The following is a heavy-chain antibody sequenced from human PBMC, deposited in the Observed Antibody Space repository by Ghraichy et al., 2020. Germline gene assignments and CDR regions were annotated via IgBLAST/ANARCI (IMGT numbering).Heavy chain of an antibody. CDR3: ARDYNWAFDH. Sequence: RGSLRLSCAASGFNFNNYAMNWVRQAPGKGLEWVSYISSTSAIYYADSVRGRFTISRDNAKNSLYLQMNSLRDEDAAVYYCARDYNWAFDHWGQGALVTVSS. CDR1: GFNFNNYA. J-gene: IGHJ4*02. CDR2: ISSTSAI. D-gene: IGHD1-20*01. V-gene: IGHV3-48*02.